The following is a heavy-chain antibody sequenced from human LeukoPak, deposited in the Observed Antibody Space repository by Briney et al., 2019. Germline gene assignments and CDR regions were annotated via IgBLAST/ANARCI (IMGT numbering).Heavy chain of an antibody. Sequence: PGGSLRLSCAASGFTFSSYGMHWVRQAPGKGLEWVAVIWYDGSNKYYADSVKGRFTISRDNSKNTLYLQMNSLRAEDTAMFYCARDRSSYEYYFDHWGQGTLVTVSS. J-gene: IGHJ4*02. CDR3: ARDRSSYEYYFDH. D-gene: IGHD5-12*01. CDR2: IWYDGSNK. V-gene: IGHV3-33*01. CDR1: GFTFSSYG.